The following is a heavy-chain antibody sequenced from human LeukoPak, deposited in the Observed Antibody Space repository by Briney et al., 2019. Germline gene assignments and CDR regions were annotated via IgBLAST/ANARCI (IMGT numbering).Heavy chain of an antibody. J-gene: IGHJ4*02. CDR1: GFTFSSYS. CDR3: ARGLQSGTQRGYFDY. V-gene: IGHV3-48*01. CDR2: ISSSSSTI. Sequence: PGGSLRLSCAASGFTFSSYSMNWVRQAPGKGLEWVSYISSSSSTIYYADSVKGRFTISRDNAKNSLYLQMNSLRAEDTAVYYCARGLQSGTQRGYFDYWGQGTLVTVSS. D-gene: IGHD3-10*01.